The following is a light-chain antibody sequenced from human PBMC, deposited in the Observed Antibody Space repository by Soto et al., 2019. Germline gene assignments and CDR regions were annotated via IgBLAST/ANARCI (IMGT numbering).Light chain of an antibody. J-gene: IGKJ4*01. CDR1: QSVSCDY. CDR3: QKYGDSPLT. CDR2: GAS. V-gene: IGKV3-20*01. Sequence: PGERATLSCRASQSVSCDYLAWYQQKPGQAPRLLIYGASSRDTGIPDRFSGSGSGTDSTLTISRLEPEDFALYYCQKYGDSPLTFGGGNKVAIK.